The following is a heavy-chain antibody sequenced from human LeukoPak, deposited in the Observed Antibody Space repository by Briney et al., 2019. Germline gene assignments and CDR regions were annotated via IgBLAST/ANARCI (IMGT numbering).Heavy chain of an antibody. CDR3: ASGPLIAAAGTW. Sequence: PGGSLRLSCAASGFTVSSNYMSWVRQAPGKGLEWVSVIYSGGGTYYADSVKGRFAISRDNSKNTLYLQMNSLRAEDTAVYYCASGPLIAAAGTWWGQGTLVTVSS. V-gene: IGHV3-53*01. D-gene: IGHD6-13*01. CDR1: GFTVSSNY. J-gene: IGHJ4*02. CDR2: IYSGGGT.